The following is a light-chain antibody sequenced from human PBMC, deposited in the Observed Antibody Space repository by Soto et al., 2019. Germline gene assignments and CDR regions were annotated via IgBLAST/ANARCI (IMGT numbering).Light chain of an antibody. V-gene: IGLV2-14*01. CDR1: SSDVGGYNS. J-gene: IGLJ1*01. CDR3: SSYTSSSTPYV. Sequence: QSALTQPASVSESPGPSITISCTGTSSDVGGYNSVSWYQQHPGKAPKLVIYEVTNRPSGISNRFSGSKSGNTASLTISGLQAEDEADYYCSSYTSSSTPYVFGTGTKVTVL. CDR2: EVT.